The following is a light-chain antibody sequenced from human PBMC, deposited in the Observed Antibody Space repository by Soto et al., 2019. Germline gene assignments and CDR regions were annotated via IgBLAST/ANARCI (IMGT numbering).Light chain of an antibody. CDR2: EVS. J-gene: IGLJ3*02. CDR3: GSFTTSRIWV. CDR1: SSDIGNYDY. Sequence: QSALTQPASVSGSPGQSITISCTGTSSDIGNYDYVSWFQQHPGKAPKLLISEVSNRPSGISNRFSGSKSGNTASLTISGLQVEDEAEYFCGSFTTSRIWVFGGGTKLTVL. V-gene: IGLV2-14*01.